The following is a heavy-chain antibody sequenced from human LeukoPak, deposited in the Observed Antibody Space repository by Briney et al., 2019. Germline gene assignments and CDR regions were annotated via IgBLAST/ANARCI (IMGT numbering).Heavy chain of an antibody. CDR3: ASSYDILTGYYPLNAFDI. CDR2: INHSGST. CDR1: GGSFSGYY. D-gene: IGHD3-9*01. J-gene: IGHJ3*02. V-gene: IGHV4-34*01. Sequence: SETLSLTCAVYGGSFSGYYWSWIRQPPGKGLEWIGEINHSGSTNYNPSLKSRVTISVDTSKNQFSLKLSSVTAADTAVYYCASSYDILTGYYPLNAFDIWGQGTMVTASS.